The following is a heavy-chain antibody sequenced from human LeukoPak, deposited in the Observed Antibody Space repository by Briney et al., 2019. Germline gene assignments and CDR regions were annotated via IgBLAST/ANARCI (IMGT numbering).Heavy chain of an antibody. CDR3: AKVSADSSGYYIDY. J-gene: IGHJ4*02. CDR2: IWYDGSNK. V-gene: IGHV3-33*06. CDR1: GLSFSSYG. D-gene: IGHD3-22*01. Sequence: GRSLRLSCAASGLSFSSYGMHWVRQAPGKGLEWVATIWYDGSNKYYADSVKGRFTISRDNSKNTLYLQMNSLRAEDTAVYYCAKVSADSSGYYIDYWGQGTLVTVSS.